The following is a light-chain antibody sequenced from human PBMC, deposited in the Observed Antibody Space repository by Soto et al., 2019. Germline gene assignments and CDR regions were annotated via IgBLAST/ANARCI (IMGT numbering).Light chain of an antibody. V-gene: IGKV3-20*01. CDR3: QQYDTSPLT. J-gene: IGKJ1*01. CDR2: GAS. CDR1: QSVSSNY. Sequence: EVMLTQSPGTLSLSPGERATLSCRASQSVSSNYSAWYQQKSGQAPRLLIYGASNRATGIPDRFSGSGSGTDFTLTIRRLEPEDFAVYYCQQYDTSPLTFGQGTKVEFK.